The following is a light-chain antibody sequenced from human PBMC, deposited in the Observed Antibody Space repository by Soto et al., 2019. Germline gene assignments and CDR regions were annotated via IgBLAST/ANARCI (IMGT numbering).Light chain of an antibody. Sequence: QSALTQPASVSGSPGQSITISCTGTSSHVGGYNYVSWYQHHPGKAPKLMIYDVSNRPSGVSNRFSGSKSGNTASLTISGLQAEDEADYYCSSYTSSSTVVFGGGTKVTVL. V-gene: IGLV2-14*03. CDR2: DVS. CDR3: SSYTSSSTVV. CDR1: SSHVGGYNY. J-gene: IGLJ2*01.